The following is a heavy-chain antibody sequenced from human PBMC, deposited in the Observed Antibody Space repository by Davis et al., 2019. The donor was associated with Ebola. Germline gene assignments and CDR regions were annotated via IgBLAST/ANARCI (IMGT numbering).Heavy chain of an antibody. D-gene: IGHD6-13*01. CDR2: IYYSGST. CDR1: GGSISSYY. Sequence: SETLSLTCTVSGGSISSYYWSWIRQPPGKGLEWIGYIYYSGSTNYNPSLKSRVTISVDTSKNQFSLKLSSVTAADTAVYYCASLLGAAAGFDCWGQGTLVTVSS. CDR3: ASLLGAAAGFDC. J-gene: IGHJ4*02. V-gene: IGHV4-59*01.